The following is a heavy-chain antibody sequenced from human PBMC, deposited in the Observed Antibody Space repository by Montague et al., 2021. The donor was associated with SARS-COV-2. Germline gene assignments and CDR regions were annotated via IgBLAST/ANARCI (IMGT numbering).Heavy chain of an antibody. V-gene: IGHV4-4*07. D-gene: IGHD1-20*01. CDR2: IYNSGST. Sequence: SETLSLTCTVYGGSISGYYWSWFRQSAGKGLEWIGRIYNSGSTSYNPSXXSRVTMSVDTSKNQFSLNLSSVTTADTAVYYCVRDQGRSNWNYPDYWGRGTLVTVSS. CDR3: VRDQGRSNWNYPDY. J-gene: IGHJ4*02. CDR1: GGSISGYY.